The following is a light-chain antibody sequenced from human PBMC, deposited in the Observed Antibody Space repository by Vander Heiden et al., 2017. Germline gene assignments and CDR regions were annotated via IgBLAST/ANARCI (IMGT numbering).Light chain of an antibody. CDR3: QQDDSTTWT. J-gene: IGKJ1*01. CDR1: QSVLYKSNTKKY. Sequence: DIVMTQSPDALAGSMGERDTINCKSSQSVLYKSNTKKYLARYQQKPGQPNKLLNDWASTRESGVPDRCSGSGSGADFTLTISSLQAEDVAVYYCQQDDSTTWTFGQGTKVEIK. V-gene: IGKV4-1*01. CDR2: WAS.